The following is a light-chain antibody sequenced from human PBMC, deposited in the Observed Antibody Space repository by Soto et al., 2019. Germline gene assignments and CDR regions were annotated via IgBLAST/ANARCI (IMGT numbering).Light chain of an antibody. CDR2: AAS. CDR3: QQYSDCARS. V-gene: IGKV3D-15*01. CDR1: QTIHSN. J-gene: IGKJ4*02. Sequence: EIVMTQSPATLSVSPGERVTLSCRPSQTIHSNLAWYQQRPGQAPRPLIYAASTRATGIPARFSGNGFRTETPLTISVLEAGCCAGCDCQQYSDCARSFGGGSKGEIK.